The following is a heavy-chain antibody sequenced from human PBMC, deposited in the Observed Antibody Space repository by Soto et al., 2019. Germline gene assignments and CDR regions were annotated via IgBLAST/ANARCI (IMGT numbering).Heavy chain of an antibody. D-gene: IGHD2-2*01. CDR3: ARIAEGVLVPNWFDP. CDR1: GGTFSSYA. V-gene: IGHV1-69*12. Sequence: QVQLVQSGAEVKKPGSSVKVSCKASGGTFSSYAISWVRQAPGQGLEWMGGIIPIFGTANYAQKFQGRVTIXXDXSXXTAYMELSSLRSEDTAVYYCARIAEGVLVPNWFDPWGQGTLVTVSS. J-gene: IGHJ5*02. CDR2: IIPIFGTA.